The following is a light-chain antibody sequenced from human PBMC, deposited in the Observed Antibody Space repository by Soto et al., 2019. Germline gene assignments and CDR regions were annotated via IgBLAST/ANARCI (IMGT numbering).Light chain of an antibody. V-gene: IGKV3-20*01. CDR2: GAS. Sequence: EIVLTQSPGTLSLSPGERATLSCRASQSVSSHYLAWYQQKPGQAPRLLIYGASSRATGISDRFSGSGSGTDFTLTINSLEPEDFAVYYCQQYDSSPLYTFGQGTKLEIK. J-gene: IGKJ2*01. CDR3: QQYDSSPLYT. CDR1: QSVSSHY.